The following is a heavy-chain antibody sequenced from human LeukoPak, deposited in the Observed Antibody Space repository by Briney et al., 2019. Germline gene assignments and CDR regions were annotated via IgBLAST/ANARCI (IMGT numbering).Heavy chain of an antibody. V-gene: IGHV4-59*01. J-gene: IGHJ5*02. D-gene: IGHD6-19*01. CDR1: GGSIRSYY. CDR3: ARDSSGLNWFDP. Sequence: PSETLSLTCTVSGGSIRSYYWSWVRQPPGKGLEWIGYIYYSGTTNYNTSLKSRVTISVDTSKNQFSLKLSSVTAADTAVYYCARDSSGLNWFDPWGQGTLVTVSS. CDR2: IYYSGTT.